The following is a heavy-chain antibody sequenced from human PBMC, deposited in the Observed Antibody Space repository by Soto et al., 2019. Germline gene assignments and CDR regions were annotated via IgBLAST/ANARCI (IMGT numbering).Heavy chain of an antibody. Sequence: TLSLTCSVSGSPISRGGYYLTWIRQHPEKGLEWIGNIYTSGNTYYNPSLQSRLTISVDTSKTQFSLKLSSVTAADTAIYYCARAPRSYGGRGGIDPWGQGILVTVSS. CDR3: ARAPRSYGGRGGIDP. J-gene: IGHJ5*02. V-gene: IGHV4-31*03. CDR2: IYTSGNT. CDR1: GSPISRGGYY. D-gene: IGHD5-12*01.